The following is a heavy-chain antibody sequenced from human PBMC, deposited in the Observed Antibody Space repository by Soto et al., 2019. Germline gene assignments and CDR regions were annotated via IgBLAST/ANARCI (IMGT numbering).Heavy chain of an antibody. Sequence: ASVKVSCKASGYTFTSYGISWVRQAPGQGLEWMGWISAYNGNTNYAQKLQGRVTMTTDTSTSTAYMELRSLRSDDTAVYYCARGEGSSSFNYYYGMDVWGQGTTVTVSS. J-gene: IGHJ6*02. D-gene: IGHD6-6*01. V-gene: IGHV1-18*01. CDR2: ISAYNGNT. CDR3: ARGEGSSSFNYYYGMDV. CDR1: GYTFTSYG.